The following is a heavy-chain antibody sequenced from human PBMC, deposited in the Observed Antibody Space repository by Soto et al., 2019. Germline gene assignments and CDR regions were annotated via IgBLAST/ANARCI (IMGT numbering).Heavy chain of an antibody. V-gene: IGHV3-48*03. CDR1: GFTFSSYE. Sequence: EVQLVESGGGLVQPGGSLRLSCATSGFTFSSYEMSWVRQAPGKGLEWVSCISSSAGSIYYADSVRGRFTISRDNAKNSVYLQMNSLRVEDTAVYYCARGRCTTSACYWDFDYWGQGTLVTVSS. D-gene: IGHD2-21*02. CDR3: ARGRCTTSACYWDFDY. J-gene: IGHJ4*02. CDR2: ISSSAGSI.